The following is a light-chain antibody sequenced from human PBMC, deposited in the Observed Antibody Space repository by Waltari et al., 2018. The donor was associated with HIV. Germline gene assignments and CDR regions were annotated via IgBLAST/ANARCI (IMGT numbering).Light chain of an antibody. V-gene: IGKV1-NL1*01. Sequence: DIQMTQSSSSLSASVGDRVTITCRASQGISNSLAWYQQKPGKAPKLLLYAASRLESGVPSRFSGSGSGTDYTLTISSLQPEDFATYYCHQYYSTRTFGQGTKVEIK. CDR3: HQYYSTRT. CDR1: QGISNS. J-gene: IGKJ1*01. CDR2: AAS.